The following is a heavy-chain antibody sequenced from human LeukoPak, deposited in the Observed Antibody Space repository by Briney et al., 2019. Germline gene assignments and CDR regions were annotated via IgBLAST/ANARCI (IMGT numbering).Heavy chain of an antibody. CDR1: GFTFSSYS. D-gene: IGHD6-19*01. CDR2: ISSSSSYI. Sequence: GGSLRLSCAASGFTFSSYSMNWVRQAPGKGLEWVSAISSSSSYIYYADSVKGRFTISRDNAKNSLYLQMNSLRAEDTAVYYCARGESSSGWSFDYWGQGTLVTVSS. CDR3: ARGESSSGWSFDY. J-gene: IGHJ4*02. V-gene: IGHV3-21*01.